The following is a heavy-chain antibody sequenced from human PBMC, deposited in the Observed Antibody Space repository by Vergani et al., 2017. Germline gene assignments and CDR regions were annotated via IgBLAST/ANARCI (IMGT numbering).Heavy chain of an antibody. D-gene: IGHD3-3*01. Sequence: QVQLQESGPGLVKPSQTLSLTCTVSGGSISSGGYYWSWIRQHPGKGLEWIGYIYYSGSTYYNPSLKSRVTISVDTSKNQFSLKLSSVTAADTAVYYCARSSLEWLLSDYFDYWGQGTLVTVSS. CDR3: ARSSLEWLLSDYFDY. CDR2: IYYSGST. CDR1: GGSISSGGYY. J-gene: IGHJ4*02. V-gene: IGHV4-31*03.